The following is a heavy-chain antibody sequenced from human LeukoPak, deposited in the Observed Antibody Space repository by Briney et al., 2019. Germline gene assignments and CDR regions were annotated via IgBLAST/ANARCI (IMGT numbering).Heavy chain of an antibody. CDR3: ARVGGGACSSTSCYFDY. D-gene: IGHD2-2*01. CDR1: GFTFDDYG. Sequence: SGGSLRLSCAASGFTFDDYGTSWVRQATGKGLEWVSAIGTAGDTYYPGSVKGRFTISRENAKNSLYLQMNSLRAGDTAVYYCARVGGGACSSTSCYFDYWGQGTLVTVSS. J-gene: IGHJ4*02. CDR2: IGTAGDT. V-gene: IGHV3-13*01.